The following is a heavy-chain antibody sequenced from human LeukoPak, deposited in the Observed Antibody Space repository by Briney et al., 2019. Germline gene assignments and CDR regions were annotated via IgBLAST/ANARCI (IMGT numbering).Heavy chain of an antibody. CDR2: IYYSGST. D-gene: IGHD6-19*01. Sequence: NPSETLSLTCTVSGGSISSSSYYWGWIRQPPGKGLEWIGSIYYSGSTYYNPSLKSRVTISVDTSKNQFSLELSSVTTADTAVYYCARLASSGWFHFDYWGQGTLVIVSS. J-gene: IGHJ4*02. CDR3: ARLASSGWFHFDY. CDR1: GGSISSSSYY. V-gene: IGHV4-39*01.